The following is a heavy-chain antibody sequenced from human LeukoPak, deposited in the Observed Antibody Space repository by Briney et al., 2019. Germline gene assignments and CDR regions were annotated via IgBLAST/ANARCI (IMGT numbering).Heavy chain of an antibody. Sequence: ASVKVSCKASGYTFSSYGITWVRQAPGQGFEWMGWTSTYNGNTNYAQKFQGRVTMTTDPYTSTVYMELRRLRSDDTAVYYCARIYPKVSYYDTSGYYLPDNWGQGTLVTVSS. CDR1: GYTFSSYG. CDR2: TSTYNGNT. J-gene: IGHJ4*02. CDR3: ARIYPKVSYYDTSGYYLPDN. V-gene: IGHV1-18*01. D-gene: IGHD3-22*01.